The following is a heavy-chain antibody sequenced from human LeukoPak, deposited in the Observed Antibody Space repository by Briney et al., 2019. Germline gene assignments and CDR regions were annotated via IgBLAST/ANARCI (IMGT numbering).Heavy chain of an antibody. CDR2: IYYSGTT. J-gene: IGHJ4*02. CDR1: GGSISSRSYY. D-gene: IGHD2-21*01. CDR3: VRLMYCEKNSCYFDY. Sequence: PSETLSLTCTVSGGSISSRSYYWGWIRQPPGKGLEWIGSIYYSGTTYYKVSLESRVTISVDTSKNQFSLKLSSVTAADTAVYYCVRLMYCEKNSCYFDYWGQGALVTVSS. V-gene: IGHV4-39*01.